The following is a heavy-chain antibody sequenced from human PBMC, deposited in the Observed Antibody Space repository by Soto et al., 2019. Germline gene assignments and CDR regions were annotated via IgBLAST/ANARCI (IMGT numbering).Heavy chain of an antibody. J-gene: IGHJ5*02. Sequence: EVQLVESGGGLIQPGGSLRLSCAPSGFTVSGNYITWVRQAPGKGLEWVSVIFSGDNTYYSDSVKGRFTISRDNSKNTVYLQMNRLRGDDTAVYFCATGLTLPVRPSFDTWGQGTLLTVSS. CDR3: ATGLTLPVRPSFDT. D-gene: IGHD2-21*02. CDR1: GFTVSGNY. CDR2: IFSGDNT. V-gene: IGHV3-53*01.